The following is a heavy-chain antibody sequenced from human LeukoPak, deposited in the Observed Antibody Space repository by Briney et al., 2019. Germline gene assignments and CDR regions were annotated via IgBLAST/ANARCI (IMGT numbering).Heavy chain of an antibody. CDR1: GYTFTSYD. CDR2: MNPNSGNT. Sequence: ASVKVSCKASGYTFTSYDINWVRQATGQGLEWMGWMNPNSGNTGYAQKFQGRVTMTRNTSISTAYMELSSLRSEDTAVYYCARGLKNSGWHDYYYMDVWGKGTTVTVSS. V-gene: IGHV1-8*01. D-gene: IGHD6-19*01. J-gene: IGHJ6*03. CDR3: ARGLKNSGWHDYYYMDV.